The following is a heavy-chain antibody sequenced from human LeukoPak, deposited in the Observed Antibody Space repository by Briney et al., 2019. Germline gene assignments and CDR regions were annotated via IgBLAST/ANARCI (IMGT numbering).Heavy chain of an antibody. J-gene: IGHJ4*02. Sequence: GASVKVSFKASGGTFSSYAISWVRQAPGQGLEWMGGIIPIFGTANYAQKFQGRVTITADESTSTAYMELSSLRSEDTAVYYCARSSRKDIVVVPTPVFDYWGQGTLVTVSS. V-gene: IGHV1-69*13. CDR1: GGTFSSYA. CDR3: ARSSRKDIVVVPTPVFDY. CDR2: IIPIFGTA. D-gene: IGHD2-2*01.